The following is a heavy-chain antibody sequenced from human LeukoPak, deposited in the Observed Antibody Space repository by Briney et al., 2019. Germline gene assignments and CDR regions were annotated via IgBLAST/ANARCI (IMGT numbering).Heavy chain of an antibody. J-gene: IGHJ4*02. CDR1: GFTFSSYA. V-gene: IGHV3-23*01. CDR3: AKVTDYYGSGLIFDY. Sequence: GGSLRLSCAASGFTFSSYAMSWVRQAPGKGLEWVSAISGSGGSTYYADSVKGRFTISRDNSKNTLYLQMNSLRAEATAVYYCAKVTDYYGSGLIFDYWGQGTLVTVSS. CDR2: ISGSGGST. D-gene: IGHD3-10*01.